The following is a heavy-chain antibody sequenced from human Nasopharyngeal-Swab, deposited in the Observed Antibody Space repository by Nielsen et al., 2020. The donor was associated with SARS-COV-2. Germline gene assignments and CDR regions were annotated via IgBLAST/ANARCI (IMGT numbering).Heavy chain of an antibody. CDR2: ISYDGSNK. V-gene: IGHV3-30-3*01. Sequence: WIRQPPGKGLEWVAVISYDGSNKYYADSAKGRFTISRDNSENTLYLQMNSLRAEDTAVYYCARFGLYDTLTGYYSHYYMDVWGKGTTVTVSS. CDR3: ARFGLYDTLTGYYSHYYMDV. J-gene: IGHJ6*03. D-gene: IGHD3-9*01.